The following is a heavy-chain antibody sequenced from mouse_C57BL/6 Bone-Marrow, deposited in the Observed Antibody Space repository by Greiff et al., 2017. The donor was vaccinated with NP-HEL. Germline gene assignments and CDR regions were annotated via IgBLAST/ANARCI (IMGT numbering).Heavy chain of an antibody. CDR1: GYTFTSYW. Sequence: VQLQQSGAELVKPGASVKMSCKASGYTFTSYWITWVKQRPGQGLEWIGDIYPGSGSTNYNEKFKSKATLTVDTSSSTAYMQLSILTSEDSAVYYCASKAYGNYDFDYWGQGTTLTVSS. V-gene: IGHV1-55*01. D-gene: IGHD2-1*01. J-gene: IGHJ2*01. CDR2: IYPGSGST. CDR3: ASKAYGNYDFDY.